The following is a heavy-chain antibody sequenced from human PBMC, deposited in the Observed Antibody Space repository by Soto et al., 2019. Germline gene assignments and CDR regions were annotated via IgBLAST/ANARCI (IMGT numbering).Heavy chain of an antibody. Sequence: QLHLQESGSGLVKPSQTLSLTCAVSGGSISSGGYSWSWIRQPPGKGLNYIGYIYHRGSTYYNPSLKSRVPISVDRSKNQFSLKLSSVTAADPALYYCARLRIGWGIDYWGQGTLFTLSS. D-gene: IGHD6-19*01. CDR2: IYHRGST. J-gene: IGHJ4*02. V-gene: IGHV4-30-2*01. CDR3: ARLRIGWGIDY. CDR1: GGSISSGGYS.